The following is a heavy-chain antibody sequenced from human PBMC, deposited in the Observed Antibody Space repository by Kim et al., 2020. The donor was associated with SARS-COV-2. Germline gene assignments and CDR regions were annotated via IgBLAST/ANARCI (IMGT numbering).Heavy chain of an antibody. J-gene: IGHJ4*02. CDR2: IRSKAYGGTT. D-gene: IGHD3-22*01. CDR3: TREGRRYYYDSSGYYWDY. V-gene: IGHV3-49*04. CDR1: GFTFGDYA. Sequence: GRSLRLSCTASGFTFGDYAMSWVRQAPGKGLEWVGFIRSKAYGGTTEYAASVKGRFTISRDDSKSIAYLQMNSLKTEDTAVYYCTREGRRYYYDSSGYYWDYWGQGTLVTVSS.